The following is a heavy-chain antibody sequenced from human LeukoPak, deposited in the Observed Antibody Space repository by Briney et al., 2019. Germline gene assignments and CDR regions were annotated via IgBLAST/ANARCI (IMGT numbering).Heavy chain of an antibody. D-gene: IGHD5-12*01. Sequence: SVKVSCKASGGTFSSYAISWVRQAPGQGLEWMGGIIPIFGTANYAQKFQGRVTITADESTSTAYMELSSLRSEDTAVYYCARGGYSGYDSVNYWGXXXXXTVSS. CDR2: IIPIFGTA. V-gene: IGHV1-69*13. CDR1: GGTFSSYA. CDR3: ARGGYSGYDSVNY. J-gene: IGHJ4*01.